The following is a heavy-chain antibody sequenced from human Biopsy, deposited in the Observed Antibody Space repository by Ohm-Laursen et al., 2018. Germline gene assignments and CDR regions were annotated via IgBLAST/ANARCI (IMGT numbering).Heavy chain of an antibody. J-gene: IGHJ6*02. D-gene: IGHD3-16*01. CDR3: ARAVDYYDPYYYYGLDV. V-gene: IGHV4-34*01. CDR2: INHRGST. Sequence: SETLSLTCAVYGKTFSDYYWSWIRQPPGKGLEWIGEINHRGSTNYNPSLKSRVTISVDTSKNQFSLKLRSVTAADTAVYYCARAVDYYDPYYYYGLDVWGQGTTVTVSS. CDR1: GKTFSDYY.